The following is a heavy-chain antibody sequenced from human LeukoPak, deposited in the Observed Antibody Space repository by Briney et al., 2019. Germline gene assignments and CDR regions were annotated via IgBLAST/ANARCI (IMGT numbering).Heavy chain of an antibody. CDR1: GYTFTGYY. Sequence: ASVKVSCKASGYTFTGYYMHWVRQAPGQGLEWMGWINPNSGGTNYAQKFQGRVTMTRDTSISTAYMELSRLRSDDTAVYYCARLWLGSGSYWFDPWGQGTLVTVSS. D-gene: IGHD3-10*01. CDR2: INPNSGGT. CDR3: ARLWLGSGSYWFDP. J-gene: IGHJ5*02. V-gene: IGHV1-2*02.